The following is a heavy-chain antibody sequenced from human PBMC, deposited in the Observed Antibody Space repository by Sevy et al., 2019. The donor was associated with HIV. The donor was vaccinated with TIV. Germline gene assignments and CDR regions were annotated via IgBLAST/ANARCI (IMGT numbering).Heavy chain of an antibody. Sequence: ASVKVSCKASGGTFSSYAISWVRQAPGQGLEWMGGIIPIFGTANYAQKFQGRVTITADESTSTAYMELSSLGSEDTAVYYCARERGYYDSSGYYRGEYYFDYWGQGTLVTVSS. CDR1: GGTFSSYA. CDR3: ARERGYYDSSGYYRGEYYFDY. D-gene: IGHD3-22*01. CDR2: IIPIFGTA. V-gene: IGHV1-69*13. J-gene: IGHJ4*02.